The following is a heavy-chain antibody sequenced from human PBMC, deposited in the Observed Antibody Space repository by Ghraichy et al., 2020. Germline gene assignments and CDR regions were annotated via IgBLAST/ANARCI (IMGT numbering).Heavy chain of an antibody. J-gene: IGHJ4*02. V-gene: IGHV4-34*01. Sequence: SETLSLTCAVYGGSFSGYYWSWIRQPPGKGLEWIGEINHSGSTNYNLSLKSRVTISVDTSKNQFSLKLSSVTAADTAVYYCAREDGSGSYSLYFDYWGQGTLVTVSS. CDR2: INHSGST. CDR3: AREDGSGSYSLYFDY. CDR1: GGSFSGYY. D-gene: IGHD3-10*01.